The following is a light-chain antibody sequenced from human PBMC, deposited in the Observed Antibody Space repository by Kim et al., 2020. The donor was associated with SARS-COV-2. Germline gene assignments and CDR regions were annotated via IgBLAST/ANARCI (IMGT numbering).Light chain of an antibody. CDR2: GAS. Sequence: MSPRERAALSGRASHSVSSNLAWYQQKPGQAPRLLIYGASTRATDIPARFTGSGSGTEFTLTSSSLQSEDFAVYSCQQYNDWPPAFGQGTKVDIK. CDR3: QQYNDWPPA. J-gene: IGKJ1*01. V-gene: IGKV3-15*01. CDR1: HSVSSN.